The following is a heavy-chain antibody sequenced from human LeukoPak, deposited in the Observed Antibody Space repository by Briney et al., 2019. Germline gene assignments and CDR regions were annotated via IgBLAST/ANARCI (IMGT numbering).Heavy chain of an antibody. J-gene: IGHJ6*02. Sequence: ASVKVSCKASGYTFTTPGISWVRQAPGQGLEWMGWISGYNGNTKYAQKLQGRVTMTTDTSTSTVYMEVRSLRSDDTAVYYCARDIVVVTANDYYYGMDVWGQGTTVTVSS. CDR2: ISGYNGNT. V-gene: IGHV1-18*01. CDR3: ARDIVVVTANDYYYGMDV. D-gene: IGHD2-21*02. CDR1: GYTFTTPG.